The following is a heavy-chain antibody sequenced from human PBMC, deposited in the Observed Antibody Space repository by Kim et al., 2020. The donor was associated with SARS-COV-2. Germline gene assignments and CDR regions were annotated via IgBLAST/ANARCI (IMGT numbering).Heavy chain of an antibody. V-gene: IGHV3-64D*09. J-gene: IGHJ4*02. Sequence: GGSLRLSCSASGFTFSSYAMHWVRQAPGKGLEYVSAISSNGGSTYYADSVKGRFTISRDNSKNTLYLQMSSLRAEDTAVYYCVKDLETGYSYGPIPEEVWGQGTLVTVSS. CDR1: GFTFSSYA. D-gene: IGHD5-18*01. CDR3: VKDLETGYSYGPIPEEV. CDR2: ISSNGGST.